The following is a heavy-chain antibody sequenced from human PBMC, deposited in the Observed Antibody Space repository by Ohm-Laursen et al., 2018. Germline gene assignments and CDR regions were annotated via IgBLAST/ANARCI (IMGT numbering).Heavy chain of an antibody. CDR1: GFTVTTYY. Sequence: SLRLSCAASGFTVTTYYMTWVRQAPGKGLEWVSVIYSGGSTYYADSVKGRFTISRDNAKNSLFLQMNSLRAEDTAVYYCARDRRAQVYGMDVWGQGTTVTVSS. CDR3: ARDRRAQVYGMDV. J-gene: IGHJ6*02. CDR2: IYSGGST. V-gene: IGHV3-53*01.